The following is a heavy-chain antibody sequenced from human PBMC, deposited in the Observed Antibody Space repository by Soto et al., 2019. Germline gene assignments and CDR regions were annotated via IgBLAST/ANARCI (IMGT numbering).Heavy chain of an antibody. CDR1: GGSISGGVYY. D-gene: IGHD6-6*01. Sequence: PSETLSLTCTVSGGSISGGVYYWSWIRHHPGKGLEWIGYIYYSGITYYNPSLKSRVTISVDTSKNQFSLKLSSVTAADTAVYYCARDRGVEQLVPPSYYYYGMDVWGQGTTVTLSS. J-gene: IGHJ6*02. V-gene: IGHV4-31*03. CDR3: ARDRGVEQLVPPSYYYYGMDV. CDR2: IYYSGIT.